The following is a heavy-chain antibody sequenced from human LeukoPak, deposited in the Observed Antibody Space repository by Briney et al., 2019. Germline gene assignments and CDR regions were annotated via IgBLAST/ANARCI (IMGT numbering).Heavy chain of an antibody. CDR2: IIPIFGTA. CDR1: GGTFSSYA. J-gene: IGHJ6*03. CDR3: ARKGALWFGELFHYMDV. V-gene: IGHV1-69*01. Sequence: SVKVSCKASGGTFSSYAISWVRQAPGQGLEWMGGIIPIFGTANYPQKIQGRVTITADESTSTAYMELSSLRSEDTAVYYCARKGALWFGELFHYMDVWGKGTTVTVSS. D-gene: IGHD3-10*01.